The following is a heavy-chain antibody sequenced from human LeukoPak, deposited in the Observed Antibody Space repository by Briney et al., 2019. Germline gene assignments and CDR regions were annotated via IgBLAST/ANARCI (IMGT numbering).Heavy chain of an antibody. J-gene: IGHJ4*02. D-gene: IGHD3-22*01. CDR2: ISFGGGYT. CDR3: AKRIDTRGSTHYHDY. CDR1: GFTFSNYA. V-gene: IGHV3-23*01. Sequence: GGSLRLSCVGYGFTFSNYAMTWVRQAPGKGLEWVSSISFGGGYTFYTDSVKGHFTISRDNSRSTLYLQMNNLRAEDTALYYCAKRIDTRGSTHYHDYWGQGTLVTVSS.